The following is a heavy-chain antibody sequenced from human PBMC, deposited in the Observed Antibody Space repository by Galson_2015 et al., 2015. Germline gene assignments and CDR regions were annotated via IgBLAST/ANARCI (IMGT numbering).Heavy chain of an antibody. CDR3: AKGGIRSAISGLPCDI. Sequence: SLRLSCAASGFTFSNYAMSWVRQAPGKGLEWVSSITKSGRTINYADSVKGRFTISRDNSKNTLYLQMDRLRAEDTAVYYCAKGGIRSAISGLPCDIWGQGTVVTVSS. CDR2: ITKSGRTI. V-gene: IGHV3-23*01. D-gene: IGHD3-3*02. CDR1: GFTFSNYA. J-gene: IGHJ3*02.